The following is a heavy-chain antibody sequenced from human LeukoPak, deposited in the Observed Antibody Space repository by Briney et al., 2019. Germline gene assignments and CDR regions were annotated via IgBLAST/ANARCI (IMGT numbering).Heavy chain of an antibody. D-gene: IGHD1-26*01. CDR3: ATLGIVRAWGY. V-gene: IGHV1-18*01. CDR1: GYTFTSYG. J-gene: IGHJ4*02. CDR2: ISAYNGNT. Sequence: ASVKVSCKASGYTFTSYGISWVRQAPGQGLEWMGWISAYNGNTNDAQKLHGRGTMTTDTSTSTAYMERRSLRSDDTAVYYCATLGIVRAWGYWGQGTLVTVSS.